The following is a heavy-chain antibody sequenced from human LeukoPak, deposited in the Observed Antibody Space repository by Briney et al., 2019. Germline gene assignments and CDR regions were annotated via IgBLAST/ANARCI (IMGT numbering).Heavy chain of an antibody. CDR1: GFTFSSYG. CDR3: AKDFRPSIRGVRFDAFDI. J-gene: IGHJ3*02. D-gene: IGHD3-10*01. CDR2: ISYDGSNK. V-gene: IGHV3-30*18. Sequence: PGGSLRLSCAASGFTFSSYGMHWVRQAPGKGLEWVAVISYDGSNKYYADSVKGRFTISRDNSKNTLYLQMNSLRAEDTAVYYCAKDFRPSIRGVRFDAFDIWGQGTMVTVSS.